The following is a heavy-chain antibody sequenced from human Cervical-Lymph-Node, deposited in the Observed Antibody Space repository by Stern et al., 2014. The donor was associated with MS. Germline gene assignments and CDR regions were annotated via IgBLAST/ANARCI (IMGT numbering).Heavy chain of an antibody. J-gene: IGHJ3*02. V-gene: IGHV2-70*01. CDR2: IDWDDDK. Sequence: QITLKESGPALVKPTQTLTLTCTFSGFSLTTSGMCGSWIRQPPGKALEWLAFIDWDDDKSYNTSLKTRLTISKDTSKNQVVLTMTNMDPVDTATYYCARFYSSSSFADAFDIWGQGTMVTVSS. D-gene: IGHD6-6*01. CDR3: ARFYSSSSFADAFDI. CDR1: GFSLTTSGMC.